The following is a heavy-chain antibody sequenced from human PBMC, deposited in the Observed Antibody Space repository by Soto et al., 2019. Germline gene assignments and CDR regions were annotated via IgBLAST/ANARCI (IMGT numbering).Heavy chain of an antibody. J-gene: IGHJ4*02. CDR2: VSGSGGGT. D-gene: IGHD6-13*01. V-gene: IGHV3-23*01. CDR3: AYSSTPFDY. Sequence: PGGSLRLSCAASGFTFSSDAMSWVRQGPGKGLEWGSTVSGSGGGTYYADSVKGRVTISRYNSKNTLYLQMNSLRAEDTAVYYCAYSSTPFDYWGQGTLVTVSS. CDR1: GFTFSSDA.